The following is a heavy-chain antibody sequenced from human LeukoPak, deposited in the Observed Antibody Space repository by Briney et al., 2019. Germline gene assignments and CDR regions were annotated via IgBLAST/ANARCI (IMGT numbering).Heavy chain of an antibody. Sequence: GGSLRLSCAASGFTFSSYGMHWVGQAPGKGLEWVALIWYDGSSDYYAHSVKGRFTISRDNSKNTLYLQMNSLRAEDTAVYYCARGTGNYFYYMAVWGKGTTVTVSS. D-gene: IGHD3/OR15-3a*01. CDR1: GFTFSSYG. J-gene: IGHJ6*03. CDR2: IWYDGSSD. CDR3: ARGTGNYFYYMAV. V-gene: IGHV3-33*01.